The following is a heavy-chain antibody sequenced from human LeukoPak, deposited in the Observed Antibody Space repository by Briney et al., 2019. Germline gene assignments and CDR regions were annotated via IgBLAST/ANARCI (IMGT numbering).Heavy chain of an antibody. CDR2: IYYSGST. CDR3: ARAAAAGTRY. D-gene: IGHD6-13*01. Sequence: SETLSLTCTVPGGSISSGVYYWSWIRQHPGKGLEWIGYIYYSGSTYYNPSLKSRVTISVDTSKNQFSLKLSSVTAADTAVYYCARAAAAGTRYWGQGTLVTVSS. CDR1: GGSISSGVYY. J-gene: IGHJ4*02. V-gene: IGHV4-31*03.